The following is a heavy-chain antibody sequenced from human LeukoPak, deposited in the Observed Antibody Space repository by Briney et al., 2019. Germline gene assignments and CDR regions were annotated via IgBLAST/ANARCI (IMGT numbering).Heavy chain of an antibody. CDR1: ESTFSTYS. Sequence: GGSLRLSCAAPESTFSTYSMNWVRQAPGKGLEWVSSICRSSSYIYYADSVKGRFTISRDNAKNSLYLQMNSLRAEDTAVYYCARGFGYTYGNDSFDVWGQGTMVTVSS. CDR3: ARGFGYTYGNDSFDV. J-gene: IGHJ3*01. V-gene: IGHV3-21*01. D-gene: IGHD5-18*01. CDR2: ICRSSSYI.